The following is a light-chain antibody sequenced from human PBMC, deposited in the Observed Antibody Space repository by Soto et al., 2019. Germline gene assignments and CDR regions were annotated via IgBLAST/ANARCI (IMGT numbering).Light chain of an antibody. CDR1: QSLLHSNGYYY. CDR2: LGS. Sequence: DIVMTQSPLSLPVTPGEPTSISCRSSQSLLHSNGYYYLDSYLQKPGQSPQLLIYLGSNRASGVPDRFSGSGSGTDFTLKISRVEAEDVGVYYCMQALQTRTFXQGTKVDIK. J-gene: IGKJ1*01. CDR3: MQALQTRT. V-gene: IGKV2-28*01.